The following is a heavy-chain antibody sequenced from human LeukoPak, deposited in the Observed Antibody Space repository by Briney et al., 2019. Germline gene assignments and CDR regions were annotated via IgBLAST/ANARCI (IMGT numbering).Heavy chain of an antibody. CDR2: FSGSGGST. V-gene: IGHV3-23*01. CDR3: AKALGYSSSWYIVDY. CDR1: GFTFSSYA. J-gene: IGHJ4*02. Sequence: GGSLRLSCAASGFTFSSYAMSWVRQAPGKGLEWVSAFSGSGGSTYYADSVKGRFTISRDNSTNTLYLQMNSLRAEDTAVYYCAKALGYSSSWYIVDYWGQGTLVTVSS. D-gene: IGHD6-13*01.